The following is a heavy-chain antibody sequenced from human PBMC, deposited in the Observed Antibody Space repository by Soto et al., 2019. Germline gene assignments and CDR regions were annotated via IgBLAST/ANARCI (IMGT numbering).Heavy chain of an antibody. CDR1: GGSISSGGYY. CDR2: IYYSGST. CDR3: ARGVRGWLQPHRNWFDP. J-gene: IGHJ5*02. D-gene: IGHD5-12*01. Sequence: PSETLSLTCTVSGGSISSGGYYWSWIRQHPGKGLEWIGYIYYSGSTYYNPSLKSRVTISVDTSKNQFSLKLSSVTAADTAVYYCARGVRGWLQPHRNWFDPWGQGTLVTVSS. V-gene: IGHV4-31*03.